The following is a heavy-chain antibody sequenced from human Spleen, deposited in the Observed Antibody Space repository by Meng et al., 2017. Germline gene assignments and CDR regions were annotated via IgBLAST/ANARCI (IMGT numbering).Heavy chain of an antibody. J-gene: IGHJ4*02. V-gene: IGHV3-23*01. CDR1: GSSISNGYY. D-gene: IGHD2-2*01. Sequence: GGSLRLSCAVSGSSISNGYYWGWIRQPPGKGLEWVSAISGSGGSTYYADSVKGRFTISRDNSKNTLYLQMNSLRAEDTAVYYCAKEDRDIVVVPAYWGQGTLVTVSS. CDR2: ISGSGGST. CDR3: AKEDRDIVVVPAY.